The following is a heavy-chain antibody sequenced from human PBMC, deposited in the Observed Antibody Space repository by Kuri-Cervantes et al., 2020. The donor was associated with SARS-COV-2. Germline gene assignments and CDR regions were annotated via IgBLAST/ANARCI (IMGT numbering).Heavy chain of an antibody. CDR1: GFTFSSYG. CDR3: ARERTITMIVVVIGGKDAFDI. V-gene: IGHV3-33*08. J-gene: IGHJ3*02. Sequence: GGSLRLSCAASGFTFSSYGMHWVRQAPGKGLEWVAVMWYGGSNKYYADSVKGRFTISRDNSKNTLYLQMNSLRAEDTAVYYCARERTITMIVVVIGGKDAFDIWGQGTMVTVSS. CDR2: MWYGGSNK. D-gene: IGHD3-22*01.